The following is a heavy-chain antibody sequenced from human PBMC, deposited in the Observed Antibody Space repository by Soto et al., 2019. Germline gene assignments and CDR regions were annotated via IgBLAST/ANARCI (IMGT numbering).Heavy chain of an antibody. CDR1: GFTFNSYA. Sequence: QVQLVESGGGVVQPGRSLRLSCAASGFTFNSYAMHWVRQAPGKGLEWVAVISYDGSNKYYADSVKGRFTISRDNSKNTLYLQMNSLRAEDTAVYYCARNSAAFDIWGQGTMVTVSS. CDR2: ISYDGSNK. D-gene: IGHD2-15*01. V-gene: IGHV3-30-3*01. J-gene: IGHJ3*02. CDR3: ARNSAAFDI.